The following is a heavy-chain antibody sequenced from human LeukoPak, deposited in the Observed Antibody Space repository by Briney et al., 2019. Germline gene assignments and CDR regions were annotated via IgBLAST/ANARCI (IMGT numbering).Heavy chain of an antibody. J-gene: IGHJ5*02. CDR2: MYYNGGT. V-gene: IGHV4-39*07. D-gene: IGHD3-22*01. CDR1: GGSVSSNRFY. Sequence: SETLSLTCTVSGGSVSSNRFYWGWIRQPPGKGLDWIGSMYYNGGTYYNPSLKSRVTISADTYKNQVSLKLSSVTAADTAVYSCARDPDYYDDSGYTWGQETLVTVSS. CDR3: ARDPDYYDDSGYT.